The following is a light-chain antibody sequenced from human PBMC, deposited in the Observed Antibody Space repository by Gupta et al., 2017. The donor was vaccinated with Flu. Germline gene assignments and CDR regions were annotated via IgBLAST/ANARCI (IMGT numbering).Light chain of an antibody. CDR1: QSVSSSY. V-gene: IGKV3-20*01. CDR2: GAS. J-gene: IGKJ1*01. CDR3: QQYNTTPRT. Sequence: EIVLTQSPGTLSLSPGERATLSCRASQSVSSSYLAWYQQKPGLAPRLLIYGASSRATGIPDRFSGSGSGTDFTLTISRLEPEDFAVYYCQQYNTTPRTLGQGTKVEIK.